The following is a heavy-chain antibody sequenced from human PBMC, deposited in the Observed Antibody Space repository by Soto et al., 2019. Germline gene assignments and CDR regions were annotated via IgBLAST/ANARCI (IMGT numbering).Heavy chain of an antibody. CDR3: AINIAAPGAFDI. D-gene: IGHD6-13*01. CDR1: GYTFTGYY. Sequence: ASVKVSCKASGYTFTGYYMHWVRQAPGQGLEWMGWINPNSGGTNYAQKFQDRVTMTRDTSTSTAYMELSRLRSDDTAVYYCAINIAAPGAFDIWGQGTMVTVSS. CDR2: INPNSGGT. J-gene: IGHJ3*02. V-gene: IGHV1-2*02.